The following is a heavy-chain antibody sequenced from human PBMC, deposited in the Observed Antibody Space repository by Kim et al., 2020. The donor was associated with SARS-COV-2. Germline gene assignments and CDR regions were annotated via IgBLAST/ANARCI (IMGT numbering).Heavy chain of an antibody. CDR3: AKGRYFDWLLAY. CDR2: ISGSDDTA. CDR1: GFDFSRYA. J-gene: IGHJ4*02. D-gene: IGHD3-9*01. V-gene: IGHV3-23*01. Sequence: GSLRLSCAASGFDFSRYAMAWVRQAPGKGLQLVSAISGSDDTAHYADSVKGRFTISRDNSRNTLYLQMNNLRAEDTAVYYCAKGRYFDWLLAYWGQGTLVTVSS.